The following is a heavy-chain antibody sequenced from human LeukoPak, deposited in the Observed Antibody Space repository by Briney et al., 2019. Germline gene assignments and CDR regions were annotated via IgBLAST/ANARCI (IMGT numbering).Heavy chain of an antibody. CDR1: GFTFSDYY. CDR3: AKGDRIGAAGSLDY. Sequence: GGSLRLSCAASGFTFSDYYMSWVRQAPGKGLEWVSTISGSGASTYYADSLKGRFTISRDNSKNTLYVQMNSLRAEDTALYYCAKGDRIGAAGSLDYWGQGTLVTVSS. CDR2: ISGSGAST. J-gene: IGHJ4*02. D-gene: IGHD6-13*01. V-gene: IGHV3-23*01.